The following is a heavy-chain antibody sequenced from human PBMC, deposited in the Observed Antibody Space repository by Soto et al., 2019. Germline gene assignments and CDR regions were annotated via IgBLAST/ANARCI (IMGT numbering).Heavy chain of an antibody. CDR3: ASSPFIAANWFDP. D-gene: IGHD6-25*01. V-gene: IGHV1-2*04. Sequence: ASVKVSCKASGYTFTGYYMHWVRQAPGQGLEWMGWINPNSGGTNYAQKFQGWVTMTRDTSISTAYMELSRLRSDDTAVYYCASSPFIAANWFDPWGQGTLVTVSS. J-gene: IGHJ5*02. CDR1: GYTFTGYY. CDR2: INPNSGGT.